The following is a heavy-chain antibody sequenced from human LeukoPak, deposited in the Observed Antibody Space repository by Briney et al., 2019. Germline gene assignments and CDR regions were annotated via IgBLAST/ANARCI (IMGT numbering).Heavy chain of an antibody. CDR2: IKQDGSEK. CDR1: GFTFSSYW. D-gene: IGHD3-3*01. Sequence: GSLRLSCAASGFTFSSYWMSWVRQAPGKGLEWVANIKQDGSEKYYVDSVKGRFTISRDNAKNSLYLQMNSLRAEDTAVYYCARDGPRITIFGVVTYYGMDVWGQGTTVTVSS. V-gene: IGHV3-7*05. J-gene: IGHJ6*02. CDR3: ARDGPRITIFGVVTYYGMDV.